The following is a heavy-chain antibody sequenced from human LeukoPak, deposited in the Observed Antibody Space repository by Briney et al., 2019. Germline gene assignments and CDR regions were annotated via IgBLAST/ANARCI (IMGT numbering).Heavy chain of an antibody. CDR3: ARDSPTYYGMDV. CDR1: GYTFTNYG. V-gene: IGHV1-18*01. CDR2: ISAYNGNT. J-gene: IGHJ6*02. Sequence: ASVKVSCKATGYTFTNYGISWVRQAPGQGLEWMGWISAYNGNTNYAQKLQGRVTMTTDTSTSTAYMELRSLRSDDTAVYYCARDSPTYYGMDVWGQGTTVTVSS.